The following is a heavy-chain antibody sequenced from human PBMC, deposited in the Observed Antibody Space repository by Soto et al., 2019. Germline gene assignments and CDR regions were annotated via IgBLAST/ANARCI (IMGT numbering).Heavy chain of an antibody. CDR3: ARDRGYSYGEFDY. CDR1: GGSVSSGSYY. D-gene: IGHD5-18*01. Sequence: SETLSLTCTVSGGSVSSGSYYWSWIRQPPGKGLEWIGYIYYSGSTNYNPSLKSRVTISVDTSKNQFSLKLSSVTAADTAVYYCARDRGYSYGEFDYWGQGTLVTVSS. CDR2: IYYSGST. V-gene: IGHV4-61*01. J-gene: IGHJ4*02.